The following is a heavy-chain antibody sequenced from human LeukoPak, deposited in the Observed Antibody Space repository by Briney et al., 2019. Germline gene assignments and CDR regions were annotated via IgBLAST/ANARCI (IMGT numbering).Heavy chain of an antibody. CDR1: GGSISSYY. J-gene: IGHJ4*02. D-gene: IGHD3-22*01. CDR3: AGGYYGSSGYFVDY. CDR2: IYTSGST. V-gene: IGHV4-4*07. Sequence: PSETLSLTCTVSGGSISSYYWSWIRQPAGKGLEWIGRIYTSGSTNYNPSLKSRVTMSVDTSKNQFSLKLSSVTAADTAVYYCAGGYYGSSGYFVDYWGQGTLVTVSS.